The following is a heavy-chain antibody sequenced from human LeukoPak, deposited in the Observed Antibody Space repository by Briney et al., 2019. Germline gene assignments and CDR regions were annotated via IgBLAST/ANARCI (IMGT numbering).Heavy chain of an antibody. V-gene: IGHV4-34*01. Sequence: PSETLSLTCTVSGGSISSYYWSWIRQPPGKGLEWIGEINHSGSTNYNPSLKSRVTISVDTSKNQFSLKLSSVTAADTAVYYCARAIWVSGSWYGDAFDIWGQGTMVTVSS. J-gene: IGHJ3*02. CDR1: GGSISSYY. D-gene: IGHD6-13*01. CDR3: ARAIWVSGSWYGDAFDI. CDR2: INHSGST.